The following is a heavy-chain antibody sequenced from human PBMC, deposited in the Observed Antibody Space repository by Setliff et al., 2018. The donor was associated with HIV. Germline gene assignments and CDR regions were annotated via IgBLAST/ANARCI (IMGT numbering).Heavy chain of an antibody. CDR3: ARVRILDYYDSSGSDAFDI. CDR2: IIPILGIA. Sequence: GASVKVSCKPSGYTFTTYGLSWVRQAPGQGLEWMGGIIPILGIANYAQNFQGRVTITADESTSTAYMELSSLRSEDTAVYYCARVRILDYYDSSGSDAFDIWGQGTMVTVS. J-gene: IGHJ3*02. V-gene: IGHV1-69*10. D-gene: IGHD3-22*01. CDR1: GYTFTTYG.